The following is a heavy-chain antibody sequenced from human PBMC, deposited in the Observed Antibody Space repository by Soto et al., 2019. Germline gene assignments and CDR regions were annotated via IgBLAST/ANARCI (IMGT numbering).Heavy chain of an antibody. D-gene: IGHD6-19*01. CDR3: ATETGAGDAFDI. CDR1: GFTFSNYA. J-gene: IGHJ3*02. CDR2: ISGSGGST. Sequence: EVQLLESGGGLVQPGGSLRLSCAASGFTFSNYAMSWVRQAPGKGLEWVSGISGSGGSTYYADSVKGRFTISRDKSKNTLYLQMNSLRDEDTAVYHCATETGAGDAFDIWGQGTEVTVSS. V-gene: IGHV3-23*01.